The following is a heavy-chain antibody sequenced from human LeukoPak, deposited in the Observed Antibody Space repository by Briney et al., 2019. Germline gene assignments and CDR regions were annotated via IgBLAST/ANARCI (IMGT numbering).Heavy chain of an antibody. J-gene: IGHJ4*02. Sequence: SETLSLTCTVSGVSISSGGYYWSWIRQHPGKGLEWIGYIYYSGSTYYNPSLKSRVTISVDTSKNQFSLKLSSVTAADTAVYYCATYSSGWYGFDYWGQGTLVTASS. CDR2: IYYSGST. CDR1: GVSISSGGYY. V-gene: IGHV4-31*03. CDR3: ATYSSGWYGFDY. D-gene: IGHD6-19*01.